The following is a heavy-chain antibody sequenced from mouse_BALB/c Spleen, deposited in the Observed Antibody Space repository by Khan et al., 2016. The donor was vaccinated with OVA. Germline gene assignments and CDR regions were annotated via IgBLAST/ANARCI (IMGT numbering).Heavy chain of an antibody. J-gene: IGHJ3*02. V-gene: IGHV5-9-3*01. Sequence: EVELVESGGGLVKPGGSLKLSCEVSGFTFSTYAMSWVRQTPEKRLEWVASISSDGDYTFYLDSVKGRFTIPRDNAKNTLYLEMSSLRSDDTAMFFCARSPYGNFGYWGQGTLVTVSA. CDR1: GFTFSTYA. CDR3: ARSPYGNFGY. CDR2: ISSDGDYT. D-gene: IGHD2-1*01.